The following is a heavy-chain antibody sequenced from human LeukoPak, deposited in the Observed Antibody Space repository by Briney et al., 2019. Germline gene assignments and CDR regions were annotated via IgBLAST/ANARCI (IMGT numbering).Heavy chain of an antibody. CDR3: AKSNGYGLIDI. CDR2: IYFGGSGGT. J-gene: IGHJ3*02. Sequence: GSLRLSCAASGFTFSSYEMNWVRQPPGKGLEWIGTIYFGGSGGTYYNPSLKSRVTISVDMSKNQFSLKLNSVTAADTAVYYCAKSNGYGLIDIWGQGTMVTVSS. CDR1: GFTFSSYE. D-gene: IGHD3-22*01. V-gene: IGHV4-59*12.